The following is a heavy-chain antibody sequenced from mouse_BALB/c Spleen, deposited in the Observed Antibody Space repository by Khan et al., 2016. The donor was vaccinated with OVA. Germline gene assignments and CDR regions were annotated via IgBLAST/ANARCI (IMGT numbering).Heavy chain of an antibody. CDR3: ARRTTGYTVDS. CDR1: GYTFTSNT. Sequence: QVQLKQSGAELARPGASMRMSCKASGYTFTSNTMHWIKQRPGQGLEWIGYINPRSGYTNYNQNFKDKSTLTADKSSSTAYMQLSSLTSEDSADYYCARRTTGYTVDSWGQGTSVTVSS. J-gene: IGHJ4*01. CDR2: INPRSGYT. V-gene: IGHV1-4*01. D-gene: IGHD2-14*01.